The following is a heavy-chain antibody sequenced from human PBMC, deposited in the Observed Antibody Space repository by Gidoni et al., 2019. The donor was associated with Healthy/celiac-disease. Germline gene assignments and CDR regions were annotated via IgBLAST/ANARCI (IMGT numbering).Heavy chain of an antibody. CDR1: VFTFSRYA. CDR3: VKDRYYGSGSYLFDY. Sequence: VQLVESAGGFVQPGGSLSLSCSASVFTFSRYAMRWVLQGPGKGMEYVSASSSNGGSTYYAESVKGRFTISRDNSKNTLYLQMSSLRAEDTAVYYCVKDRYYGSGSYLFDYWGQGTLVTVSS. V-gene: IGHV3-64D*06. D-gene: IGHD3-10*01. CDR2: SSSNGGST. J-gene: IGHJ4*02.